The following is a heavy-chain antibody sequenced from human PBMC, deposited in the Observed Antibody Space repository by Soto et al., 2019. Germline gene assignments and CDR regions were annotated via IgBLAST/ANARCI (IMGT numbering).Heavy chain of an antibody. D-gene: IGHD2-8*01. Sequence: EVQLLESGGGLVQPGGSLRLSCAASGFTFSTYAVNWVRQAPGKGPEWVSVISGSGGDTKYADSVKGRFTISRDNSKNTLYLQLNSLRVEYTAVYYCARKFYYKSVNYHPDVFDMWGQGTMVTVS. CDR2: ISGSGGDT. CDR3: ARKFYYKSVNYHPDVFDM. CDR1: GFTFSTYA. J-gene: IGHJ3*02. V-gene: IGHV3-23*01.